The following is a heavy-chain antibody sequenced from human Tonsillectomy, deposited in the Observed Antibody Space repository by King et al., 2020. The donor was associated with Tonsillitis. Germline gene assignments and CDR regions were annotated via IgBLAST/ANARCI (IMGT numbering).Heavy chain of an antibody. J-gene: IGHJ6*02. CDR2: INHSVST. Sequence: VQLQQWGAGLLKPSETLSLTCAVYGGSFSGYYWSWIRQPPGKGLEWSGEINHSVSTNYNPSLKSRVTMSVDTSKNQFSLKLSSVTAADTAVYYCASVMVVAGPFYYYGMDVWGQGTTITVSS. CDR3: ASVMVVAGPFYYYGMDV. D-gene: IGHD2-15*01. CDR1: GGSFSGYY. V-gene: IGHV4-34*01.